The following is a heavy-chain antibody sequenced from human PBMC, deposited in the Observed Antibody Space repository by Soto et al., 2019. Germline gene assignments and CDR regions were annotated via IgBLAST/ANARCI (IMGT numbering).Heavy chain of an antibody. CDR2: ISGSGGST. CDR1: GFTFDDYA. V-gene: IGHV3-23*04. CDR3: ARGSGSYRYFQH. D-gene: IGHD3-10*01. Sequence: EVHLVESGGGLVQPGRSLRLSCAASGFTFDDYAMHWVRQAPGKGLEWVSGISGSGGSTYYADSVKGRFTISRDNSKNTLYLQMNSLRAEDTAVYYCARGSGSYRYFQHWGQGTLVTVSS. J-gene: IGHJ1*01.